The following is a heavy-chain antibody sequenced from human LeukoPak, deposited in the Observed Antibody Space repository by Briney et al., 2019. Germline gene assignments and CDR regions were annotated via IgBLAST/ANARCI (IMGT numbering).Heavy chain of an antibody. Sequence: GGSLRLSCAASGFTFSSYSMNWVRQAPGKGLEWVSSISSSSSYIYYADSVKGRFTISRDNAKNSLYLQMNSLRAEDTAVYYCARRYLLWFGEPDYYYYGMDVWGQGTTATVSS. CDR3: ARRYLLWFGEPDYYYYGMDV. D-gene: IGHD3-10*01. V-gene: IGHV3-21*01. CDR2: ISSSSSYI. CDR1: GFTFSSYS. J-gene: IGHJ6*02.